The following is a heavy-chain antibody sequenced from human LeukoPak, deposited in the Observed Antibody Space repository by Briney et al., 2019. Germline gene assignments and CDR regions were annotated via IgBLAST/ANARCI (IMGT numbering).Heavy chain of an antibody. CDR1: GGPFLGHY. D-gene: IGHD4-17*01. V-gene: IGHV4-34*01. Sequence: PTHTLSLTPGLYGGPFLGHYWSRIRQPPAKALQWIGEINHSGSTNYNPSLKGRVTISVDTSKRQFSLKLSSVTAADTAVYYCSKGGPHTVTTYRWFDPWGQGTLVTVSS. CDR2: INHSGST. CDR3: SKGGPHTVTTYRWFDP. J-gene: IGHJ5*02.